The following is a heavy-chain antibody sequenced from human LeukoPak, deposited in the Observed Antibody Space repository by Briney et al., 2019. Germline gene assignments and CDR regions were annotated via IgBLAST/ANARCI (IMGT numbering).Heavy chain of an antibody. Sequence: GGSLRLSCAASGFTFSDYYMSWIRQAPGKGLEWVSYISSSGSTIYYADSVKGRFTISRDNAKNSLYLQMNSLRAEDTAVYYCARVLRYFDWLLPEDYYYYGKDVWGQGTTVTVSS. CDR2: ISSSGSTI. CDR3: ARVLRYFDWLLPEDYYYYGKDV. D-gene: IGHD3-9*01. J-gene: IGHJ6*02. V-gene: IGHV3-11*04. CDR1: GFTFSDYY.